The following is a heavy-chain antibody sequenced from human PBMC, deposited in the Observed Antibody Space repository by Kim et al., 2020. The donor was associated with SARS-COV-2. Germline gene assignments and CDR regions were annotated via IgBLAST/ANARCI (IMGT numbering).Heavy chain of an antibody. D-gene: IGHD1-26*01. CDR2: ISYDGSNK. CDR3: GKDEGGSYNDLNY. J-gene: IGHJ4*02. CDR1: GFTFSSYG. Sequence: GGSLRLSCAASGFTFSSYGMHWVRQAPGKGLEWVAVISYDGSNKYYADSVKGRFTISRDNSKNTLYLQMNSLRAENTAGYTCGKDEGGSYNDLNYWGKGT. V-gene: IGHV3-30*18.